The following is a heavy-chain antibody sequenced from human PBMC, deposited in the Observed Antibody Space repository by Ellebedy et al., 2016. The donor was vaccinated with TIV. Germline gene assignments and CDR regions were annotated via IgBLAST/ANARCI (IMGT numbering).Heavy chain of an antibody. V-gene: IGHV3-7*01. D-gene: IGHD1-26*01. CDR3: VRDKIVRATIFDY. CDR1: GFTFSSYW. J-gene: IGHJ4*02. CDR2: LKQDGSEI. Sequence: GGSLRLXXVVSGFTFSSYWMSWVRQAPGKGLEWVANLKQDGSEIYYVDSVKGRFTISRDNAKNSLYLQMNSLRAEDTAVYYCVRDKIVRATIFDYWGQGTLVTVSS.